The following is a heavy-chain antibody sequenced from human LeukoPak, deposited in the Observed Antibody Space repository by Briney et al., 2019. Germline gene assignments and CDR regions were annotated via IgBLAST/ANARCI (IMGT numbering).Heavy chain of an antibody. CDR3: ARVRVGVQLERRGSYFDY. Sequence: GGSLRLSCAASGFTFSSYSMNWVRQAPGKGLEWVSSISSSSSYIYYADSVRGRFTISRDNAKNSLYLQMNSLRAEDTAVYYCARVRVGVQLERRGSYFDYWGQGTLVTVSS. J-gene: IGHJ4*02. V-gene: IGHV3-21*01. D-gene: IGHD1-1*01. CDR1: GFTFSSYS. CDR2: ISSSSSYI.